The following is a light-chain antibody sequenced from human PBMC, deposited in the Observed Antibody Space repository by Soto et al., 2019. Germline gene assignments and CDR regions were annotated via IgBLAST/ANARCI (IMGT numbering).Light chain of an antibody. V-gene: IGKV1-5*03. CDR3: QHYNSYSEA. J-gene: IGKJ1*01. CDR1: QTISSW. CDR2: KAS. Sequence: HSPSTLSGSVGDRVTITCRASQTISSWLAWYQQKPGKAPKLLIYKASTLKSGVPSRFSGSGSGTEFTLTISSLQPDDFATYYCQHYNSYSEAFGQGTKVDIK.